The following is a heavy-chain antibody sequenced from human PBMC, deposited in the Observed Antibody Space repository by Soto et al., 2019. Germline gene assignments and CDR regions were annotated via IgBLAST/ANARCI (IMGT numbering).Heavy chain of an antibody. CDR1: GGKFSVYA. Sequence: SVKVPCKASGGKFSVYAISWVRQAPGQRLEWLVGIIPIFGTANYAQKFQGRVTITADESTSTAYMELISLRSEDTAVYYCARERLGDIVVVPAAILGTWFDPWGQGTLVTVSS. J-gene: IGHJ5*02. CDR3: ARERLGDIVVVPAAILGTWFDP. CDR2: IIPIFGTA. D-gene: IGHD2-2*02. V-gene: IGHV1-69*13.